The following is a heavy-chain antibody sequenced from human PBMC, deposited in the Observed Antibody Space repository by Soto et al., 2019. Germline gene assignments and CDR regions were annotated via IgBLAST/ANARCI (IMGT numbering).Heavy chain of an antibody. V-gene: IGHV4-59*01. D-gene: IGHD2-2*01. CDR2: IYYSGST. CDR1: GGSISSYY. J-gene: IGHJ4*02. CDR3: ARVSWGTGYD. Sequence: SETLSLTCTVSGGSISSYYWSWIRQPPGRGLEWIGYIYYSGSTNYNPSLESRVTISVDTSKNQFSLKLSSVTAADTAVYYCARVSWGTGYDWGQGTLVTVSS.